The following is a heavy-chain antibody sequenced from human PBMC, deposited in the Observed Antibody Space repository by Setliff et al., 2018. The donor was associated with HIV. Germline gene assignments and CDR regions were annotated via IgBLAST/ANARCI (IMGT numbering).Heavy chain of an antibody. CDR2: IYYSGNT. D-gene: IGHD3-3*01. CDR1: GGSIKSSSYY. Sequence: PSETLSLTCTVSGGSIKSSSYYWGWIRQPPGKGLEWIGSIYYSGNTYYNPSLKSRVTISTDTSKNQFALKLSSVTAADTAVYYCARQRGGRVTIFGVSGGWFDPWGQGTLVTVPQ. CDR3: ARQRGGRVTIFGVSGGWFDP. J-gene: IGHJ5*02. V-gene: IGHV4-39*01.